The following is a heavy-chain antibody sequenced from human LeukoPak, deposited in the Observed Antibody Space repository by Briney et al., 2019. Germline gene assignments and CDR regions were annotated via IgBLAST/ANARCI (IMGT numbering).Heavy chain of an antibody. CDR3: ARDTEIAVAGTPFDY. V-gene: IGHV1-18*01. J-gene: IGHJ4*02. Sequence: ASVKVSCKASGYTFTSYGISWVRQAPGQGLEWMGWISAYNGNTNYAQKLQGRVTMTTDTSTSTAYMELRSLRSDDTAVYYCARDTEIAVAGTPFDYWGQGTLVTVSS. CDR2: ISAYNGNT. CDR1: GYTFTSYG. D-gene: IGHD6-19*01.